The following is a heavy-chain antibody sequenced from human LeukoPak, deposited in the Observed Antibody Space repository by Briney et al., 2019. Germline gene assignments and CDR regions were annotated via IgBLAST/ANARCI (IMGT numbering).Heavy chain of an antibody. D-gene: IGHD6-13*01. V-gene: IGHV3-30*03. CDR3: ARGGAAAARKREVDY. CDR1: GFTFSSYG. Sequence: GRSLRLSCAASGFTFSSYGMHWVRQAPGKGLEWVAVISYDGSNKYYADSVKGRFTISRDNSKNTLYLQMNSLRAEDTAVYYCARGGAAAARKREVDYWGQGTLVTVSS. J-gene: IGHJ4*02. CDR2: ISYDGSNK.